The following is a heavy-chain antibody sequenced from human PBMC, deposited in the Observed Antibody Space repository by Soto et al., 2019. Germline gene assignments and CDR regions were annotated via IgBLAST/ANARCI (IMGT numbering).Heavy chain of an antibody. CDR3: ARDMRYYDSSGYSNWFDP. CDR1: GLTFSSCG. V-gene: IGHV3-33*01. Sequence: PGLSLRVSCAACGLTFSSCGMHWVRQAPGKGLEWVAVIWYDGSNKYYADSVKGRFTISRDNSKNTLYLQMTSLRAEDTAVYYCARDMRYYDSSGYSNWFDPWGQGTLVTVSS. D-gene: IGHD3-22*01. CDR2: IWYDGSNK. J-gene: IGHJ5*02.